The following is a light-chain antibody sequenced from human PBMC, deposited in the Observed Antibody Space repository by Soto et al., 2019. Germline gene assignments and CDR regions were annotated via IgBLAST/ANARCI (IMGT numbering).Light chain of an antibody. CDR1: SSNIGSNT. CDR3: AAWDGSLKGYV. Sequence: QSVLTQPPSTSGTPGQRVTISCSGSSSNIGSNTVNWYQQLPGTAPKLLIYRNNQRPSGVPDRFSGSKSGTSASLAISGLQSEAEADYYCAAWDGSLKGYVFATGTKLTVL. J-gene: IGLJ1*01. CDR2: RNN. V-gene: IGLV1-44*01.